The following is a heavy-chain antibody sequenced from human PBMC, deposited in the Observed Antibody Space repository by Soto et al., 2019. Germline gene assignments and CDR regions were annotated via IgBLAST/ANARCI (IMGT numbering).Heavy chain of an antibody. V-gene: IGHV3-64D*09. J-gene: IGHJ4*02. CDR1: GFTFSSYA. CDR3: VKDGSSWYFDY. D-gene: IGHD6-13*01. Sequence: GGSLRLSCSASGFTFSSYAMHWVRQAPGTGLEYVSAISSNGGSTYYADSVKGRFTISRDNSKNTLYLQMSSLRAVDSAVYYCVKDGSSWYFDYWGQGTLVTVSS. CDR2: ISSNGGST.